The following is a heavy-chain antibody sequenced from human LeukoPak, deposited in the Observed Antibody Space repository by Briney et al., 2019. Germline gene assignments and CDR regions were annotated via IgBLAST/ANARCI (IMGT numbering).Heavy chain of an antibody. V-gene: IGHV4-31*03. CDR2: IYYSGST. CDR1: GGCISSGGYY. CDR3: AARGSDSLYFDY. J-gene: IGHJ4*02. D-gene: IGHD2-21*01. Sequence: SETLSLTCTVSGGCISSGGYYWSWIRQHPGKGLEWIGYIYYSGSTYYNPSLKSRVTISVDTSKNQFSLKLSSVTAADTAVYYCAARGSDSLYFDYWGQGTLVTVSS.